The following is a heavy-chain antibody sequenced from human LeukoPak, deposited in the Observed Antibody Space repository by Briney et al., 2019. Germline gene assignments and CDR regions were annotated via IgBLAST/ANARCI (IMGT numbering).Heavy chain of an antibody. V-gene: IGHV4-59*12. CDR1: GGSISSYY. Sequence: SETLSLTCTVSGGSISSYYWSWIRQPPGKGLEWIGYIYYSGSTNYNPSLKSRVTISVDTSKNQFSLKLSSVTAADTAVYYCAREERGYSSRYFDYWGQGTLVTVSS. D-gene: IGHD6-13*01. CDR3: AREERGYSSRYFDY. CDR2: IYYSGST. J-gene: IGHJ4*02.